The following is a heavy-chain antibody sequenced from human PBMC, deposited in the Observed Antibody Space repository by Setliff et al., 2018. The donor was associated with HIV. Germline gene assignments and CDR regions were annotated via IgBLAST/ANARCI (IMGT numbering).Heavy chain of an antibody. CDR3: ARQTGLRGYYGSNSLYYFDY. D-gene: IGHD3-10*01. CDR1: GGSFSSSSYS. J-gene: IGHJ4*02. CDR2: IDYSGRT. V-gene: IGHV4-39*01. Sequence: SETLSLTCIVSGGSFSSSSYSWGWIRLPPGKGLEWIGIIDYSGRTYYNPTLKSQGTISVDTSKNQFSLNLSYVTAEYTAVYYCARQTGLRGYYGSNSLYYFDYWGKGMLVTVSS.